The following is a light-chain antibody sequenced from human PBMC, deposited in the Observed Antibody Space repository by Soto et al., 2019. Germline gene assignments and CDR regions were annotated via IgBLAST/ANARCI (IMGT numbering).Light chain of an antibody. CDR3: MQGTHWPPT. J-gene: IGKJ1*01. V-gene: IGKV2-30*01. Sequence: DVVMTQSPLSLPVALGQPASISCRSSQSLAYSDGNSNLNWFLQRPGQSPRRLIYRVSNRDSGVPDRFSGSGSGTDFTLKISRVAAEDVGVYYCMQGTHWPPTFGQGTKVEIK. CDR2: RVS. CDR1: QSLAYSDGNSN.